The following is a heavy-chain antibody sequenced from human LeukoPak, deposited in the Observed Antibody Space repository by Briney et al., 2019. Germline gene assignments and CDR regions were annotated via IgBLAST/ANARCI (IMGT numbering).Heavy chain of an antibody. J-gene: IGHJ4*02. CDR1: GGSFSGYY. D-gene: IGHD3-16*01. V-gene: IGHV4-34*01. Sequence: SETLSLTCAVYGGSFSGYYWSWIRQPPGKGLEWIGEINHSGSTNYNPSLKSRVTISVDTFKNQFSLKLSSVTAADTAVYYCASAPGTFPDYWGQGTLVTVSS. CDR2: INHSGST. CDR3: ASAPGTFPDY.